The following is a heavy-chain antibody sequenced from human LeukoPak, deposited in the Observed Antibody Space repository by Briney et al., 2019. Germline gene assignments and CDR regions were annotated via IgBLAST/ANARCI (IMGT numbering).Heavy chain of an antibody. J-gene: IGHJ4*02. V-gene: IGHV3-33*01. CDR3: ARAKSDSSGYIYDY. Sequence: GGSLRLSCAASGFTFSSYGMHGVRQAPGKGLAWVAVIWYDGSNKYYADSVKGRFTVSRDIAKNSLYLQMNSLRAEDTAVYYCARAKSDSSGYIYDYWGQGTVVTVSS. D-gene: IGHD3-22*01. CDR1: GFTFSSYG. CDR2: IWYDGSNK.